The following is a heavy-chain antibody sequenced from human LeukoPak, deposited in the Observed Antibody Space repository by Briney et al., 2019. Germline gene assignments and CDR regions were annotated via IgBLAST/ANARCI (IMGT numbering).Heavy chain of an antibody. D-gene: IGHD1-26*01. J-gene: IGHJ4*02. CDR1: GFTFRNHA. CDR2: ISGSGETT. Sequence: GGSRRFSCAASGFTFRNHAMNWVRKAPGKGLEWVSVISGSGETTYYADSVKGRFTISRDNSQNTLYLQMSSLRGEDTALYYCAKDRGMVGASVRAFDYWGQGTLVTVSS. V-gene: IGHV3-23*01. CDR3: AKDRGMVGASVRAFDY.